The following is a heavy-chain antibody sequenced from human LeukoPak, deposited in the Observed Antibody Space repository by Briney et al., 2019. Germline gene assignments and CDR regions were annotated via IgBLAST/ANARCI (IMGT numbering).Heavy chain of an antibody. CDR2: ISGSGGST. J-gene: IGHJ4*02. CDR3: AKASHTYYDFWSGYSFGYLDY. CDR1: GFTFSDYY. D-gene: IGHD3-3*01. Sequence: GGSLRLSCAASGFTFSDYYMSWIRQAPGKGLEWVSAISGSGGSTYYADSVKGRFTISRDNSKNTLYLQMNSLRAEDTAVYYCAKASHTYYDFWSGYSFGYLDYWGQGTLVTVSS. V-gene: IGHV3-23*01.